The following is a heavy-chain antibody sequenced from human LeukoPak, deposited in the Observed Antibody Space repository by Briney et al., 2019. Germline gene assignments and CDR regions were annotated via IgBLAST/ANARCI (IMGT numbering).Heavy chain of an antibody. Sequence: PGGSLRLSCAASGFPFSSYWMSWVRQAPGKGLEWVANIKQDGSEKYYVDPVKGRFTISRDNAKNSLYLQMNSLRAEDTAVYYCTGINYFDYWGQGTLVTVSS. CDR1: GFPFSSYW. V-gene: IGHV3-7*01. J-gene: IGHJ4*02. D-gene: IGHD1-14*01. CDR2: IKQDGSEK. CDR3: TGINYFDY.